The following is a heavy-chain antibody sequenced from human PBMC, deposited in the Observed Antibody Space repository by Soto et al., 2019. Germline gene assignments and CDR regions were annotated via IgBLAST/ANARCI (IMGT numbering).Heavy chain of an antibody. D-gene: IGHD6-19*01. V-gene: IGHV2-5*02. CDR2: IYWDDDK. CDR3: AHDSLRLTVAGFDY. J-gene: IGHJ4*02. Sequence: QITLKESGPTLVKPTQTLTLTCTFSGFSLSTSGVGVGWIRQPPGKALEWLALIYWDDDKRYSPSLKSRLTIPKDTSKNQVVLTMTNMDPVDTATYYCAHDSLRLTVAGFDYWGQGTLVTVSS. CDR1: GFSLSTSGVG.